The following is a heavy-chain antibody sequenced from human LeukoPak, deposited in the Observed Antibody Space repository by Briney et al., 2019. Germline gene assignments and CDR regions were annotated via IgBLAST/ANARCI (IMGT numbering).Heavy chain of an antibody. CDR2: INSDGTGT. CDR1: GFTFSSYW. Sequence: GGSLRLSCAASGFTFSSYWMPWVRHAPGKGLVWVSRINSDGTGTSYADSVKGRFTISRDNAKNTLYLQMNSLRAEDTAVYYCATHWGYSSTWQTFDYWGQGTLVTVSS. J-gene: IGHJ4*02. CDR3: ATHWGYSSTWQTFDY. D-gene: IGHD6-13*01. V-gene: IGHV3-74*01.